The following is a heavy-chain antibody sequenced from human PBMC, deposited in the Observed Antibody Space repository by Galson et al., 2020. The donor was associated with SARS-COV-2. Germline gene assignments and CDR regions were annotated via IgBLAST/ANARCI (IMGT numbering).Heavy chain of an antibody. CDR2: ISYDGSNK. D-gene: IGHD6-13*01. CDR3: ARGEQLNAFDI. V-gene: IGHV3-30*04. Sequence: GGPLRLSCTASGFTFSSYAMHWVRQAPGKGLEWVAVISYDGSNKYYADSVKGRFTISRDNSKNTLYLQMNSLRAEDTAVYYCARGEQLNAFDIWGQGTMVTVSS. J-gene: IGHJ3*02. CDR1: GFTFSSYA.